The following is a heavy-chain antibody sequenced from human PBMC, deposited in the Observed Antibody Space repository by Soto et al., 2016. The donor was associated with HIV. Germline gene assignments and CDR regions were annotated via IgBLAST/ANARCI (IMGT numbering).Heavy chain of an antibody. CDR2: VYVNGRT. CDR3: ARDNGRSLIQN. Sequence: EVQLVETGGGLVQPGGSLRLSCAPSGFSISYNYMSWVRRAPGKGLEWVSSVYVNGRTYYADSVKGRFTVSRDMSKNLIYLQMNSLRTEDTAVYFCARDNGRSLIQNVGPGTLVTVSS. V-gene: IGHV3-53*02. D-gene: IGHD1-26*01. CDR1: GFSISYNY. J-gene: IGHJ1*01.